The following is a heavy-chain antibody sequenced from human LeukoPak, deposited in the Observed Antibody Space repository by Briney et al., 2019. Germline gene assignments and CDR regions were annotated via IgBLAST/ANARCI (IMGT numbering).Heavy chain of an antibody. Sequence: PGGSLRLSCAASGFTFSSYAMSWVRQAPGKGLEWVSAISGSGGSTYYADSAKGRFTISRDNSKNTLYLQMNSLRAEDTAVYYCAKDHGSGYYYYYYMDVWGKGTTVTISS. CDR1: GFTFSSYA. CDR3: AKDHGSGYYYYYYMDV. D-gene: IGHD3-10*01. J-gene: IGHJ6*03. V-gene: IGHV3-23*01. CDR2: ISGSGGST.